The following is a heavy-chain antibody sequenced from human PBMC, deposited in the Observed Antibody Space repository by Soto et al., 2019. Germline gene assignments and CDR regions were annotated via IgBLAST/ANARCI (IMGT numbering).Heavy chain of an antibody. J-gene: IGHJ5*02. CDR3: ARGSRFCTNGVCYHNWFDP. Sequence: PSETLSLTCTVSGGSISSYYLSWIRQPPGKGLEWIGYIYYSGSTNYNPSPKSRVTISVDTSKNQFSLKLSSVTAADTAVYYCARGSRFCTNGVCYHNWFDPWGQGTLVTVSS. V-gene: IGHV4-59*08. CDR1: GGSISSYY. CDR2: IYYSGST. D-gene: IGHD2-8*01.